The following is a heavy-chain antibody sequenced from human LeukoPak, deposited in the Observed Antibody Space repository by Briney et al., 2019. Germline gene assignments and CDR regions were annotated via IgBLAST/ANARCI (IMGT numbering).Heavy chain of an antibody. Sequence: SETLSLTCTVSGGSISSGGYYWSWIRQHPGKGLEWIGYIYYSGSTYYNPSLKSRVTISVDTSKNQFSLKLSSVTAADTAVYYCARKGRAGTAMVTAVWGQGTLVTVSS. V-gene: IGHV4-31*03. CDR3: ARKGRAGTAMVTAV. CDR1: GGSISSGGYY. D-gene: IGHD5-18*01. CDR2: IYYSGST. J-gene: IGHJ4*02.